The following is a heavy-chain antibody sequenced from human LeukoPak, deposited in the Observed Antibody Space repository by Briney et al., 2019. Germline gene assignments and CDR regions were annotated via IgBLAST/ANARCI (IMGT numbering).Heavy chain of an antibody. V-gene: IGHV1-69*01. CDR1: GGTFSSFA. J-gene: IGHJ6*02. Sequence: SLKVSCKASGGTFSSFAISWGREAPGQGLGWMGAIIPIFGSTNYAQKFQGRAMITADESTSPALMELRSLTSEDTALYYCPRGSDRGGGYDLGYYYGMDVWGQGNTVTISS. D-gene: IGHD5-12*01. CDR3: PRGSDRGGGYDLGYYYGMDV. CDR2: IIPIFGST.